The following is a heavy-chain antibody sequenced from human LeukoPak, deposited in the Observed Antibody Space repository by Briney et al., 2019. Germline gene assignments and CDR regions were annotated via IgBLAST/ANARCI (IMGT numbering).Heavy chain of an antibody. CDR3: ARGSVVAARYYYMDV. CDR1: GGTFSSYA. CDR2: IIPIFGTA. J-gene: IGHJ6*03. V-gene: IGHV1-69*05. D-gene: IGHD2-15*01. Sequence: SVKVSCKASGGTFSSYAVSWVRQAPGEGLEWMGRIIPIFGTANYAQKFQGRVTITTDESTSTAYMELSSLRSEDTAVYYCARGSVVAARYYYMDVWGKGTTVTVSS.